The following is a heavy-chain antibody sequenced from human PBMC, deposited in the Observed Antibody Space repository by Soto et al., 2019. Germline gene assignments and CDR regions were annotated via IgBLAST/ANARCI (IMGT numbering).Heavy chain of an antibody. CDR2: INAGNGNT. V-gene: IGHV1-3*01. J-gene: IGHJ4*02. CDR3: ARDPEGGMPDY. Sequence: QVQLVQSGAEVKKPGASVKVSCKASGYTFTSYAMHWVRQAPGQRLEWMGWINAGNGNTKYSQKFQGRVTITRDTSPSTAYMELSSLRSEDTAVYYCARDPEGGMPDYWGQGTLVTVSS. D-gene: IGHD3-16*01. CDR1: GYTFTSYA.